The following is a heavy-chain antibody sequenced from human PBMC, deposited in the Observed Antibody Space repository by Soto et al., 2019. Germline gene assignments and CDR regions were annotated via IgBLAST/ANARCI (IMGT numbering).Heavy chain of an antibody. J-gene: IGHJ5*02. CDR2: INHSGST. V-gene: IGHV4-34*01. CDR1: GGSFSGYY. D-gene: IGHD6-19*01. CDR3: ARTIGAVAGTRFDP. Sequence: SETLSLTCAVYGGSFSGYYWSWIRQPPGKGLEWIGEINHSGSTNYNPSLKSRVTISVDTSKNQFSLKLSSVTAADTAVYYCARTIGAVAGTRFDPWGQGTLVTVS.